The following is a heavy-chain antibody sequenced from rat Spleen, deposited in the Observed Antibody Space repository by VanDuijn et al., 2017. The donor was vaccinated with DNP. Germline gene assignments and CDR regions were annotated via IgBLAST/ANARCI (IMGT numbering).Heavy chain of an antibody. D-gene: IGHD3-8*01. V-gene: IGHV3-1*01. Sequence: EVQLQESGPGLVKPSQSLSLTCSVTDYSITNNYWGWIRKFPGNKMEWIGHINYSGRISYNPSLTGRISITRDTSKNQFFLQLNSVTTEDTATYYSVRGHPPRGFDYWGQGVMVTVSS. J-gene: IGHJ2*01. CDR2: INYSGRI. CDR1: DYSITNNY. CDR3: VRGHPPRGFDY.